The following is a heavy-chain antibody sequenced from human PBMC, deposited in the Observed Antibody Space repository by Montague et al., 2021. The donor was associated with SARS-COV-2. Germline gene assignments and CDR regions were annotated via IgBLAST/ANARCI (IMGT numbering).Heavy chain of an antibody. CDR1: GFTFSSYG. V-gene: IGHV3-23*01. J-gene: IGHJ6*02. D-gene: IGHD3-10*01. CDR3: AKDIAVLGELSYYYGMDV. CDR2: ISGSGGST. Sequence: SLRLSCAASGFTFSSYGMHWVRQAPGKGLEWVSAISGSGGSTYYAGSVKGRFTISRDNSKNTLYLQMNSLRAEDTAVYYCAKDIAVLGELSYYYGMDVWGQGTTATVSS.